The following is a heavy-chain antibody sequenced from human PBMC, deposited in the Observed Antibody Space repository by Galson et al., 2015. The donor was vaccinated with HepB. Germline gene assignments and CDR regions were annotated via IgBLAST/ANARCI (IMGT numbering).Heavy chain of an antibody. CDR3: AKDHIAVDGRVLDY. D-gene: IGHD6-19*01. Sequence: SLRLSCAASGFTFSSDGMHWVRQAPGKGLEWVALISNDGSYKQYVDSVKGRFTISRDNSKNTLYLEMNSLRAEDTAVYYCAKDHIAVDGRVLDYWGQGTLVTVSS. CDR2: ISNDGSYK. J-gene: IGHJ4*02. V-gene: IGHV3-30*18. CDR1: GFTFSSDG.